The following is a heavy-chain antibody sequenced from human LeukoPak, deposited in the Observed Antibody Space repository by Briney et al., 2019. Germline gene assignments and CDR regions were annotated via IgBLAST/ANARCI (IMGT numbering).Heavy chain of an antibody. D-gene: IGHD2-2*01. V-gene: IGHV1-2*02. J-gene: IGHJ5*02. CDR1: GYTFTGYY. CDR3: ASGACLTTSCYHTYNWFDP. CDR2: INPNSGGT. Sequence: ASVKVSCKASGYTFTGYYMHWVRQAPGQGLEWMGWINPNSGGTNYAQKFQGRVTMTRDTSISTAYMELSRLRSDDTAVYYCASGACLTTSCYHTYNWFDPWGQGTLVTVSS.